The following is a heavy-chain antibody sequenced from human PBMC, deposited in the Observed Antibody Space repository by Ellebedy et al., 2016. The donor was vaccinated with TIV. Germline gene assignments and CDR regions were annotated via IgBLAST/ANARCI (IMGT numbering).Heavy chain of an antibody. CDR1: GFTFGRSC. V-gene: IGHV3-7*01. Sequence: GGSLRLSXAASGFTFGRSCMPCVRQAPGKGLEWVANIKPDGSEKYYVDSVKGRFTISRDNAKNSLYLQMNSLRAEDTAVYYCARAVGGSGAYWGHGTLVTVSS. CDR3: ARAVGGSGAY. J-gene: IGHJ4*01. CDR2: IKPDGSEK. D-gene: IGHD3-3*01.